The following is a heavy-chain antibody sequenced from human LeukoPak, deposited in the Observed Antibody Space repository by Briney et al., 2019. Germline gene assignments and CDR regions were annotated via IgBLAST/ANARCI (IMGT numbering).Heavy chain of an antibody. CDR2: INPNSGGT. CDR1: GYTFTGYY. V-gene: IGHV1-2*02. Sequence: ASVKVSCKASGYTFTGYYMHWVRQAPGQGLEWMGWINPNSGGTNYAQKFQGRVTMTRGTSISTAYMELSRLRSDDTAVYYCARDDKYSSGWYLSWGQGTLVTVSS. CDR3: ARDDKYSSGWYLS. D-gene: IGHD6-19*01. J-gene: IGHJ4*02.